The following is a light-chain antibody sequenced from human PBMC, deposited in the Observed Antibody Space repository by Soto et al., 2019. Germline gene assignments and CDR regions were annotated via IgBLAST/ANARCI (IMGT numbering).Light chain of an antibody. CDR2: VAS. J-gene: IGKJ5*01. CDR3: RQRINCPTT. CDR1: QSVSNY. Sequence: EIVLTQSPATLSLSPGERATLSCRASQSVSNYLALYQQKPCQAPRLLISVASNRATGIPARFSGSGSGTDFPLTIRSLEPEDFAIDYRRQRINCPTTFGQGKRLEIK. V-gene: IGKV3-11*01.